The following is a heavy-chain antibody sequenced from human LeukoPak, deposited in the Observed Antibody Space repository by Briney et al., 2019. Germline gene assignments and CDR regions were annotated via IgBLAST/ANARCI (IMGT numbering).Heavy chain of an antibody. J-gene: IGHJ1*01. D-gene: IGHD6-19*01. CDR3: ARVAVAGREYFQH. V-gene: IGHV4-38-2*01. CDR1: GYSISSGYY. CDR2: IYHSGST. Sequence: SETLSLTCAVSGYSISSGYYWGWIRQPPGKGLEWIGSIYHSGSTYYNPSLKSRVTISVDTSKNQFSLKLSSATAADTAVYYCARVAVAGREYFQHWGQGTLVTVSS.